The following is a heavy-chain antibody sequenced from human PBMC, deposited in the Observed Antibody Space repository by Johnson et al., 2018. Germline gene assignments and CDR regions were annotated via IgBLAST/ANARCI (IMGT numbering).Heavy chain of an antibody. J-gene: IGHJ3*02. CDR1: GFTFSNAW. CDR2: IKSKTDGGTT. D-gene: IGHD2-15*01. V-gene: IGHV3-15*01. Sequence: VRLVQAGGGLVKPGGSLRLSCAASGFTFSNAWMSWVRQAPGKGLEWVGRIKSKTDGGTTDYAAPVKGRFTISRDDSKNTLYLQMTSLKTEDTAVYYCARRAPFGLVAAFDIWGQGTMVTVSS. CDR3: ARRAPFGLVAAFDI.